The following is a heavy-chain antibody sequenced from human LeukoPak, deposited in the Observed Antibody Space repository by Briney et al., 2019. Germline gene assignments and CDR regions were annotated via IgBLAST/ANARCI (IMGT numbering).Heavy chain of an antibody. V-gene: IGHV3-48*03. CDR3: ARSGKWNYYYYGMDV. J-gene: IGHJ6*02. CDR2: ISRSGNTI. D-gene: IGHD1-14*01. CDR1: GFTFSSYE. Sequence: PGGSVRLSCAASGFTFSSYEMNWVRQAPGKGLEWVSYISRSGNTIYYADSVKGRFTISRDNAKNSLYLQMNSLRAEDTAVYYCARSGKWNYYYYGMDVWGQGTTVTVSS.